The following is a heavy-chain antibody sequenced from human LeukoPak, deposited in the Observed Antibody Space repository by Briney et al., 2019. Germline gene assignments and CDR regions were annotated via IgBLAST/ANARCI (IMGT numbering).Heavy chain of an antibody. D-gene: IGHD5-18*01. Sequence: PGGSLRLSCAVSGLTFSTSGMTWVRQAPGKGLVWVSRINRDGSSTSYADSVKGRFTISRDNAKNTLYLQMNSLRAEDTAVYYCARGGGYSYGSFDYWGQGTLVTVSS. V-gene: IGHV3-74*01. J-gene: IGHJ4*02. CDR3: ARGGGYSYGSFDY. CDR2: INRDGSST. CDR1: GLTFSTSG.